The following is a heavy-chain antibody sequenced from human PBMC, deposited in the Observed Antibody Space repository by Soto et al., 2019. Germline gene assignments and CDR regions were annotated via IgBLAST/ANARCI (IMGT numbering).Heavy chain of an antibody. J-gene: IGHJ4*02. CDR2: IYFSGST. Sequence: PSVTLSVPCSVSGGSIGDHFWSCFRQTPGKKLEWVGYIYFSGSTNYNPSLKSRATISLDTSRNQFSLRLTSVTAADTAVYYCARYSSISCSPAYCFAFWGKGTLVTVSS. CDR1: GGSIGDHF. CDR3: ARYSSISCSPAYCFAF. V-gene: IGHV4-59*11. D-gene: IGHD2-2*01.